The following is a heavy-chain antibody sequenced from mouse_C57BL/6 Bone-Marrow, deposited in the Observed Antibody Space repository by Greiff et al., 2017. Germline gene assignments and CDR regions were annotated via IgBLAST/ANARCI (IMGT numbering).Heavy chain of an antibody. CDR3: ARETLFWFAY. V-gene: IGHV1-69*01. CDR2: IDPSDSYT. D-gene: IGHD1-1*01. CDR1: GYTFTSYW. J-gene: IGHJ3*01. Sequence: VQLQQPGAELVMPGASVKLSCKASGYTFTSYWMHWVKQRPGQGLEWIGEIDPSDSYTNYNQKFKGKSTLTVDNSSSTAYLQLSSLTSEDSAVYYCARETLFWFAYWGQGTLVTVSA.